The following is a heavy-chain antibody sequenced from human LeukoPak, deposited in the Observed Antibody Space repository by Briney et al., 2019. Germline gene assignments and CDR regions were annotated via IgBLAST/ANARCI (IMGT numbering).Heavy chain of an antibody. D-gene: IGHD4-23*01. CDR1: GFTFSSYS. CDR2: ISSGSSYI. Sequence: GGSLRLSCAASGFTFSSYSMNWVRQAPGKGLEWVSPISSGSSYIYYADSVKGRFTISRDNAKNSLYLQMDSLRAEDTAVYYCARDKDYGDKRLLDYWGQGTLVTVSS. J-gene: IGHJ4*02. CDR3: ARDKDYGDKRLLDY. V-gene: IGHV3-21*01.